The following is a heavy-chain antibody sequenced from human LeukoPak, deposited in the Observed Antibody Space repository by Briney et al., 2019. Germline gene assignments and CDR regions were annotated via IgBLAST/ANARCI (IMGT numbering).Heavy chain of an antibody. V-gene: IGHV3-21*01. D-gene: IGHD3-3*01. Sequence: GGSLRLSCAASGFTFSSYSMNWVRQAPGKGLEWVSSISSSSSCIYYADSVKGRFTISRDNAKNSLYLQMNSLRAEDTAVYYCARDVSGSAWSGYPYFDYWGQGTLVTVSS. CDR3: ARDVSGSAWSGYPYFDY. CDR1: GFTFSSYS. J-gene: IGHJ4*02. CDR2: ISSSSSCI.